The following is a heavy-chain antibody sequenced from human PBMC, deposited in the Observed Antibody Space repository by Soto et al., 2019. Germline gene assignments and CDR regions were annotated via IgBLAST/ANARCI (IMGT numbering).Heavy chain of an antibody. CDR2: TYYRSKWYN. J-gene: IGHJ6*02. Sequence: PSQTLSLTCAISGDSVSSNSAAWNWIRQSPSRGLEWLGRTYYRSKWYNDYAVSVKSRITINPDTSKNQFSLQLNSVTPEDTAVYYCARDLAALRYFDWLPDYYYGMDVWGQGTTVTVSS. CDR1: GDSVSSNSAA. V-gene: IGHV6-1*01. CDR3: ARDLAALRYFDWLPDYYYGMDV. D-gene: IGHD3-9*01.